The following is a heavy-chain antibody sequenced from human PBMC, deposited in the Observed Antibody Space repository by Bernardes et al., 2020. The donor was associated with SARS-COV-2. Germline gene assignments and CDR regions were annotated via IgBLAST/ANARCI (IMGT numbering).Heavy chain of an antibody. CDR1: GFTVRSNY. D-gene: IGHD4-17*01. J-gene: IGHJ4*02. CDR2: IYSGGST. Sequence: EGSLLLSCAASGFTVRSNYMSWVRQSPGQGLEWVSVIYSGGSTYYADSVRGRFTISRDDSKNTLSLQMNSLRADDTAIYYCARDYGAWYFDYWGQGTLVSVSS. CDR3: ARDYGAWYFDY. V-gene: IGHV3-53*01.